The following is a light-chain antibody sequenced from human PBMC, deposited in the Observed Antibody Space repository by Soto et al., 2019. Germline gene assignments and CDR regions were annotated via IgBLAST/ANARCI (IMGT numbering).Light chain of an antibody. J-gene: IGKJ5*01. CDR3: KQRRSWPIT. CDR2: DAS. V-gene: IGKV3-11*01. CDR1: QSVDSY. Sequence: EIVLTQSPPTLSLSPGERATLSCRASQSVDSYLAWYQQKPGQAPRLLIYDASNRATGIPARFSGSGSETGFTLTICSLEPEDFAVYYCKQRRSWPITFGQGIRLEIK.